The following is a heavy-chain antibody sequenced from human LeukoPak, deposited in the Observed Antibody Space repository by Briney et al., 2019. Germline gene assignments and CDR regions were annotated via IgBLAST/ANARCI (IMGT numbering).Heavy chain of an antibody. J-gene: IGHJ6*02. CDR2: IYSGGST. CDR3: AREKASGSYYDYYGMDV. CDR1: GFTVSSNY. V-gene: IGHV3-53*01. Sequence: PGGSLRLSCAASGFTVSSNYRSWVRQAPGKGLEWVSVIYSGGSTYYADSVKGRFTISRDNSKNTLYLQMNSLRAEDTAVYYCAREKASGSYYDYYGMDVWGQGTTVTVSS. D-gene: IGHD1-26*01.